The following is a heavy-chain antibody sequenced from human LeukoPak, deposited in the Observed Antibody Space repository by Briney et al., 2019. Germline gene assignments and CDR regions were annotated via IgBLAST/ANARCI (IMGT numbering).Heavy chain of an antibody. CDR3: ARPPFNW. CDR1: GFTFSSRA. J-gene: IGHJ4*02. CDR2: ISGSGGST. V-gene: IGHV3-23*01. Sequence: EASLRLSSAASGFTFSSRAMSWVRQAPEKGLELVSAISGSGGSTYYAESVKGRFTISRDNSKNTLYLQMNSLRAEDMAVYYCARPPFNWWGQARLVSVSS. D-gene: IGHD1-1*01.